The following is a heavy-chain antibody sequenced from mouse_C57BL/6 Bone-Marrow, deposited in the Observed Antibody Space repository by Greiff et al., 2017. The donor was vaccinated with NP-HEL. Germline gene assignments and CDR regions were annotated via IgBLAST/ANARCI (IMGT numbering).Heavy chain of an antibody. D-gene: IGHD2-3*01. V-gene: IGHV10-1*01. Sequence: DVMLVESGGGLVQPKGSLKLSCAASGFSFNTYAMNWVRQAPGKGLEWVARIRSKSNNYATYYADSVKDRFTISRDDSESMLYLQMNNLKTEDTAMYYCVDGYFPAWFAYWGQGTLVTVSA. J-gene: IGHJ3*01. CDR1: GFSFNTYA. CDR2: IRSKSNNYAT. CDR3: VDGYFPAWFAY.